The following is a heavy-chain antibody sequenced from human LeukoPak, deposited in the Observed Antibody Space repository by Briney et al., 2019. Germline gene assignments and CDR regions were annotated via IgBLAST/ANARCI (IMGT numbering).Heavy chain of an antibody. CDR1: VYTFTSYG. J-gene: IGHJ4*02. CDR3: ARDRQCGY. Sequence: AAVKVSCKASVYTFTSYGISWVRQAPGQGLEWMGWISLYNGNTNYAPKLQGRLTMPTNTSTSTAYMELRSLRSDDTAVYYCARDRQCGYWGQGTLVTVSS. D-gene: IGHD2-21*01. V-gene: IGHV1-18*01. CDR2: ISLYNGNT.